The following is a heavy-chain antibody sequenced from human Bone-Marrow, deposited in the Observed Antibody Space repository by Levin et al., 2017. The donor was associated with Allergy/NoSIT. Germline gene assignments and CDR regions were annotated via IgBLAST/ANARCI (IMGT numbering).Heavy chain of an antibody. Sequence: GGSLRLSCAASGFSVSNTYMSWARQAPGKGLEWVSVIYSSGTTFYADSVKGRFTISRDNFKNTLYLQMNSLRAEDTAVYYCAYGPFDFWAQGTLVTVSS. CDR3: AYGPFDF. CDR2: IYSSGTT. CDR1: GFSVSNTY. D-gene: IGHD3-10*01. V-gene: IGHV3-53*01. J-gene: IGHJ4*02.